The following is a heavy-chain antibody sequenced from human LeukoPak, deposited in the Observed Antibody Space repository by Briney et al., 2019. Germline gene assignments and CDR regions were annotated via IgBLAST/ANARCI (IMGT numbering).Heavy chain of an antibody. V-gene: IGHV4-59*08. CDR3: ARLIVGATPNFDY. Sequence: PSETLSLTCTVSGGSISSYYWSWIRQPPGKGLEWIGYIYYSGSTNYNPSLKSRLTISVDTSKNQFSLKLSSVTAADTAVYYCARLIVGATPNFDYWGQGTLVTVSS. J-gene: IGHJ4*02. D-gene: IGHD1-26*01. CDR2: IYYSGST. CDR1: GGSISSYY.